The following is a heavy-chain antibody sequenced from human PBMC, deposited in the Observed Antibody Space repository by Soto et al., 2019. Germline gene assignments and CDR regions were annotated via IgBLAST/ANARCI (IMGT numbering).Heavy chain of an antibody. CDR2: ISYVGGT. CDR3: SRVILV. CDR1: GGSINSGGYC. D-gene: IGHD2-21*01. V-gene: IGHV4-31*03. Sequence: QVQLQESGPGLVKPSQTLSLTCTVSGGSINSGGYCWSWIRQHPGKGLDWIGCISYVGGTAYNPSLKSRVTISVDTSKTQFSLKLTSVTAADTAVYYCSRVILVWGQGALITVSS. J-gene: IGHJ4*02.